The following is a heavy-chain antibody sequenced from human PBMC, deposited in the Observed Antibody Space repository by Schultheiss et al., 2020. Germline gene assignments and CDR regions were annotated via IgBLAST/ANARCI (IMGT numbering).Heavy chain of an antibody. Sequence: GGSLRLSCAASGFTFSSYSLNWVRQAPGKGLEWVSSISGSTNYIYYADSVKGRFTISRDNAKNTLYLQMNSLRVEDTAVYYCAKNYYYGMDVWGQGTTVTVSS. CDR1: GFTFSSYS. J-gene: IGHJ6*02. CDR3: AKNYYYGMDV. V-gene: IGHV3-21*01. CDR2: ISGSTNYI.